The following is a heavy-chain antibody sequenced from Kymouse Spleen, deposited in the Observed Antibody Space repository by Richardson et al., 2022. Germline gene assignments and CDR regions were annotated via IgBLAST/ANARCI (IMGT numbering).Heavy chain of an antibody. Sequence: QVQLQQWGAGLLKPSETLSLTCAVYGGSFSGYYWSWIRQPPGKGLEWIGEINHSGSTNYNPSLKSRVTISVDTSKNQFSLKLSSVTAADTAVYYCAREGIAARHYYYYGMDVWGQGTTVTVSS. CDR2: INHSGST. CDR3: AREGIAARHYYYYGMDV. V-gene: IGHV4-34*01. CDR1: GGSFSGYY. J-gene: IGHJ6*02. D-gene: IGHD6-6*01.